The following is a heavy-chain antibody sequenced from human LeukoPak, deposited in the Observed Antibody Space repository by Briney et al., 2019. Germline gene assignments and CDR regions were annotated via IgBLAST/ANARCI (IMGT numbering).Heavy chain of an antibody. J-gene: IGHJ6*02. CDR1: GGSITSHS. CDR2: SYYSGTT. CDR3: ARIPYYYDSSGCMDV. V-gene: IGHV4-59*08. D-gene: IGHD3-22*01. Sequence: PSETLSLTCNVSGGSITSHSWNWIRQSPGKGLEWIGYSYYSGTTNYSPSLKSRVTISVDTSKNQFSLKLSSVTAADTAVYYCARIPYYYDSSGCMDVWGQGTTVTVSS.